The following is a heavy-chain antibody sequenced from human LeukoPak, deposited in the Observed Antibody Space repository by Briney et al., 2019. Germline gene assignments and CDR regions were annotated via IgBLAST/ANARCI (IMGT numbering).Heavy chain of an antibody. J-gene: IGHJ4*02. CDR1: GFTFNSYA. CDR2: ISGSGGST. Sequence: GESLKISCAASGFTFNSYAMNWVRQAPGKGLEWVSTISGSGGSTYYADSVRGRFTISRDNSKNTLYLQMNSLRAEDTAVYYCAKDDSSGYSYYFDYWGQGTLVTVSS. D-gene: IGHD3-22*01. CDR3: AKDDSSGYSYYFDY. V-gene: IGHV3-23*01.